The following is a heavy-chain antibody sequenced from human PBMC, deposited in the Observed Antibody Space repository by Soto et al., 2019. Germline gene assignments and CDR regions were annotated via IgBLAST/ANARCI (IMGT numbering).Heavy chain of an antibody. CDR3: ARGRRLDPEY. Sequence: PSETLSLTCTVSGCSISSYYWSWIRQPPGKGLEWIGYIYYSGSTNYNPSLKSRVTISVDTSKNQFSLKLSSVTAADTAVYYCARGRRLDPEYSGQGTLVTVSS. CDR1: GCSISSYY. D-gene: IGHD2-21*01. V-gene: IGHV4-59*01. J-gene: IGHJ4*02. CDR2: IYYSGST.